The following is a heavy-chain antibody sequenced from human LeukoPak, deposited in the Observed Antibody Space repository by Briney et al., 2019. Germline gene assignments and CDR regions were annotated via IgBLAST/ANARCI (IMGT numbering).Heavy chain of an antibody. CDR1: GDSISSSNW. CDR3: ARELGYYGSGSYSPSYYYYGMDV. CDR2: ISLSGST. V-gene: IGHV4-4*02. J-gene: IGHJ6*02. Sequence: SETLSLTCAVSGDSISSSNWWTWVRQPPGKGLELIGEISLSGSTNYNPSLQSRVTISVDKSNNQFSLKLSSVTAADTAVYYCARELGYYGSGSYSPSYYYYGMDVWGQGTTVTVSS. D-gene: IGHD3-10*01.